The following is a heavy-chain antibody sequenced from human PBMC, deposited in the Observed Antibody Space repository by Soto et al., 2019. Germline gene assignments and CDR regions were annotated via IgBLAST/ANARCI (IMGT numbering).Heavy chain of an antibody. V-gene: IGHV3-53*04. CDR3: ARDRSIGLYDY. Sequence: EVQLVESGGGLVKPGGSLRLSCAASGFTVSANYMSWVRQAPGKGLEWVSVIHSGGTTYYADSVKGRFTISRHNSNNTLYLQMSSLISDDTAVYFCARDRSIGLYDYWGQGTLVTFSS. J-gene: IGHJ4*02. D-gene: IGHD3-22*01. CDR1: GFTVSANY. CDR2: IHSGGTT.